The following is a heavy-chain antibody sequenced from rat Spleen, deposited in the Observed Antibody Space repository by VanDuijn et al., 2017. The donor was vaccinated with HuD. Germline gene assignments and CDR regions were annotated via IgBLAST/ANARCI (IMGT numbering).Heavy chain of an antibody. CDR3: TRDETMMVIPFDY. CDR1: GFTFSDYA. J-gene: IGHJ2*01. D-gene: IGHD1-12*03. Sequence: EVQLVESGGGLVQPGRSLKLSCAASGFTFSDYAMAWVRQAPKKGLEWVASISTGGGNTYYRDSVKGRFTISRDNAKSTLYLQMNSLRSEDTATYYCTRDETMMVIPFDYWGQGVMVTVSS. CDR2: ISTGGGNT. V-gene: IGHV5S23*01.